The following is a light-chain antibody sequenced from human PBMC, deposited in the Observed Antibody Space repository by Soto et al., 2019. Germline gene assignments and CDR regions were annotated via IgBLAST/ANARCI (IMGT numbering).Light chain of an antibody. CDR1: QSVSSSS. V-gene: IGKV3-20*01. CDR3: QQYGGSPRT. Sequence: EIVMTQSPATLSVSPGETATLSCRASQSVSSSSLAWYQQKRGQAPRLLIHGASNRATGIPDRFSGSGSGTDFTLTISRLEPEDFAVYYCQQYGGSPRTFGQGTKVDIK. CDR2: GAS. J-gene: IGKJ1*01.